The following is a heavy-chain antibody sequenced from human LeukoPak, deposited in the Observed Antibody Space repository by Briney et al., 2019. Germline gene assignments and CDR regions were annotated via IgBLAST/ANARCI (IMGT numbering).Heavy chain of an antibody. Sequence: PSETLSLTCAVYGGSFSGYYWSWIRQPPGKGLEWIGEINHSGSTNYNPSLKSRVTISVDTSKNQFSLKLSSVTAADTAVYYCARGTSSWYLPFDYWGQGTLVTVSS. CDR2: INHSGST. J-gene: IGHJ4*02. CDR3: ARGTSSWYLPFDY. V-gene: IGHV4-34*01. CDR1: GGSFSGYY. D-gene: IGHD6-13*01.